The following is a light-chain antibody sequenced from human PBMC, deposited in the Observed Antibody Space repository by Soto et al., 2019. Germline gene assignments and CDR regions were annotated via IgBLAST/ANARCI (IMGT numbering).Light chain of an antibody. V-gene: IGLV1-44*01. Sequence: QSVLTQPPSASGTPGQRVTIGCSGRKSNVGSTTVSWYQQRPRTAPRLLIHTNDQRPSGVPDRFSGSKSASSASLAISGLQSEDEDEYYCVSWDDSLNRYVFVSRTKVTVL. J-gene: IGLJ1*01. CDR3: VSWDDSLNRYV. CDR2: TND. CDR1: KSNVGSTT.